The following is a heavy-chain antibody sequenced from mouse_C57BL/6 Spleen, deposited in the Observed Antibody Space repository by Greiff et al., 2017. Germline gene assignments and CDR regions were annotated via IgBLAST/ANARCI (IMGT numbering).Heavy chain of an antibody. CDR3: ARAHFYSNYTWFAY. D-gene: IGHD2-5*01. V-gene: IGHV1-69*01. J-gene: IGHJ3*01. CDR1: GYTFTSYW. Sequence: VQLQQSGAELVMPGASVKLSCKASGYTFTSYWMHWVKQRPGQGLEWIGEIDPSDSYTKYNQKFKGKSTLTVDKSSSTAYMQLSSLTSEDSAVYYCARAHFYSNYTWFAYWGQGTLVTVSA. CDR2: IDPSDSYT.